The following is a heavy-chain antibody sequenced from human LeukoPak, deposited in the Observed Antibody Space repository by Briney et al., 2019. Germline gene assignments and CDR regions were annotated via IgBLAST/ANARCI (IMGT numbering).Heavy chain of an antibody. J-gene: IGHJ5*02. CDR1: GGTFSSYT. Sequence: ASVKVSCKASGGTFSSYTISWVRQAPGQGLEWMGRIIPILGIANYAQKFQGRVTITADKSTSTAYMELSSLRSEDTAVYYCARSPDLGEYSGSYGRFDPWGQGTLVTVSS. V-gene: IGHV1-69*02. CDR2: IIPILGIA. D-gene: IGHD1-26*01. CDR3: ARSPDLGEYSGSYGRFDP.